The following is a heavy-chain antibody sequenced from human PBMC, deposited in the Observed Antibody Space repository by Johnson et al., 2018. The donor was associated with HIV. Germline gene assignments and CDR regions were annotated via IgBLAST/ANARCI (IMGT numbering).Heavy chain of an antibody. CDR1: GFTFSDYY. V-gene: IGHV3-11*01. D-gene: IGHD3-22*01. J-gene: IGHJ3*02. Sequence: QVQLVESGGGLVQPGGSLTLSCAASGFTFSDYYMSRIRQAPGKGLEWVSYISCSGCSIYADSVKGRFTIPRDNAKNTLYLQMNSLKTEDTAVYYCTICITMIVVVTTDAFDIWGQGTMVTVSS. CDR2: ISCSGCSI. CDR3: TICITMIVVVTTDAFDI.